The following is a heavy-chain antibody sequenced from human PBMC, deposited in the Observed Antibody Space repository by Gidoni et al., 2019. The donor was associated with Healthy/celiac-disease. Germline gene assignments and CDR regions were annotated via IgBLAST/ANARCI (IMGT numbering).Heavy chain of an antibody. CDR1: GFTFSSYW. V-gene: IGHV3-7*03. Sequence: EVQLVESGGGLVQPGGSLRLSCAASGFTFSSYWMSWVRQAPGKGLEWVANIKQDGSEKYYVDSVKGRFTISRDNAKNSLYLQMNSLRAEDTAVYYCARVGYSYGSGNYYYYYYYMDVWGKGTTVTVSS. CDR2: IKQDGSEK. J-gene: IGHJ6*03. CDR3: ARVGYSYGSGNYYYYYYYMDV. D-gene: IGHD5-18*01.